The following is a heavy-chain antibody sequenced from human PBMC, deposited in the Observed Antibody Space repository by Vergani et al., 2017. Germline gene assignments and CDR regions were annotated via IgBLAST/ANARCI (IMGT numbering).Heavy chain of an antibody. CDR2: INHSGST. V-gene: IGHV4-34*01. CDR1: GGSFSGYY. Sequence: QVQLQQWGAGLLKPSETLSLTCAVYGGSFSGYYWSWIRQPPGKGLEWIGEINHSGSTNYNPSLKSRVTISVDTSKNQFSLKLSSVTAADTAVYYCARGYYDSSEGYFDYWGQGTLVTVSS. J-gene: IGHJ4*02. D-gene: IGHD3-22*01. CDR3: ARGYYDSSEGYFDY.